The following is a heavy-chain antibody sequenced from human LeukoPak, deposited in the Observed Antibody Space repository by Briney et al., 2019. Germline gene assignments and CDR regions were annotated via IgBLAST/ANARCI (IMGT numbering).Heavy chain of an antibody. CDR1: GFTFSSNW. V-gene: IGHV3-74*01. CDR2: INSDGSRT. Sequence: PGGSLRLSCAASGFTFSSNWMHWVRQAPGKGLVWVSRINSDGSRTSYADSVKGRITISRDNSKNTLYLQMNSLRAEDTAVYYCAKGVGYCSGGSCQQFDYWGQGTLVTVSS. J-gene: IGHJ4*02. D-gene: IGHD2-15*01. CDR3: AKGVGYCSGGSCQQFDY.